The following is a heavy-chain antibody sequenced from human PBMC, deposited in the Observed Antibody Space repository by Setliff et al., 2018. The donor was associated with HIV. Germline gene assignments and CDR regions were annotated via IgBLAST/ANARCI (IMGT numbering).Heavy chain of an antibody. Sequence: GGSLRLSCATSEFTFSSYAMGWVRQAPERGLEWVSVIQSDGSRTSYSNSVRGRFTISRDNSKNTLFLEMSSLSADDTAIYYCAKLPHSSAWYSPFYYFEYWGQGTLVTVSS. CDR2: IQSDGSRT. CDR3: AKLPHSSAWYSPFYYFEY. J-gene: IGHJ4*02. D-gene: IGHD6-19*01. V-gene: IGHV3-23*03. CDR1: EFTFSSYA.